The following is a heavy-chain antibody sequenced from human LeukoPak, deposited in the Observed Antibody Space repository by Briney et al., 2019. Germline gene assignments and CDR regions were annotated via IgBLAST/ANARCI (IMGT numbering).Heavy chain of an antibody. J-gene: IGHJ4*02. D-gene: IGHD6-19*01. Sequence: GGSLRLSCAASGFTFSSYAMSSVRQAPGKGLVWVSAISGRGGSTYYADSVKGRFTISRDNSKNTLYLQMNSLRAEDTAVYYCAKDHRAVAGYYFDYWGQGTLVTVSS. CDR1: GFTFSSYA. V-gene: IGHV3-23*01. CDR3: AKDHRAVAGYYFDY. CDR2: ISGRGGST.